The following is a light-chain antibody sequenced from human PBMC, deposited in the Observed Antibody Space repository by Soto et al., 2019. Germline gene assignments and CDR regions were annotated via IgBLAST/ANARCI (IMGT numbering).Light chain of an antibody. CDR2: AAS. Sequence: DIQMTQSPSSLSASVGDRVTITCRTSQSISGYLNWYRHKPGKAPTLLIYAASTLQSGVPSRFSGSGSWTDFNLTISNLQHEDFATYYCQQSYSTLPITFGQGTRLEIK. CDR1: QSISGY. V-gene: IGKV1-39*01. J-gene: IGKJ5*01. CDR3: QQSYSTLPIT.